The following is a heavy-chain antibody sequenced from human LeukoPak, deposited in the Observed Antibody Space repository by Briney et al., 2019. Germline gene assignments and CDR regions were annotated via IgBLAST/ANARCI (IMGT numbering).Heavy chain of an antibody. CDR3: AKDGTGYSGV. V-gene: IGHV3-23*01. J-gene: IGHJ4*02. CDR2: IGGNSGYS. Sequence: PGGSLRLSCAGSGFTFSGQRMSWLRQAPGKGLEWVSVIGGNSGYSHYTDSVQGRFTISRDNSKNMLYLQMNSLRAEDTAVYCCAKDGTGYSGVWGQGTLVTVSS. D-gene: IGHD5-12*01. CDR1: GFTFSGQR.